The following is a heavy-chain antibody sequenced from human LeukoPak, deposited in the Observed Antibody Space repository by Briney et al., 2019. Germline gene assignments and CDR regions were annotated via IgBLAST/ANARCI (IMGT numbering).Heavy chain of an antibody. Sequence: QSGGSLRLSCAASGFTFSSYAMSWVRQAPGKGLEWVSAISGSGGSTYYADSVKGRFAISRDNSKNTLYLQMNSLRAEDTAVYYCASMTGEYYYDSSGERFFDYWGQGTLVTVSS. D-gene: IGHD3-22*01. CDR3: ASMTGEYYYDSSGERFFDY. V-gene: IGHV3-23*01. CDR1: GFTFSSYA. CDR2: ISGSGGST. J-gene: IGHJ4*02.